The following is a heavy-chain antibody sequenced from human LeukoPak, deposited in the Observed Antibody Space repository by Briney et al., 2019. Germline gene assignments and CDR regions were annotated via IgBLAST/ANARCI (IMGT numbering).Heavy chain of an antibody. D-gene: IGHD2-15*01. CDR1: GGSFSGYY. V-gene: IGHV4-34*01. CDR3: ARDGEYCSAGCTSHSYSYGLDV. J-gene: IGHJ6*02. Sequence: SETLSLTCAVYGGSFSGYYWSWIRQPPGKGLEWIGEINHSGSTNYNPSLKSRVTISVDTSKNQFSLKLSSVTAADTAVYCCARDGEYCSAGCTSHSYSYGLDVWGQGTTVTVSS. CDR2: INHSGST.